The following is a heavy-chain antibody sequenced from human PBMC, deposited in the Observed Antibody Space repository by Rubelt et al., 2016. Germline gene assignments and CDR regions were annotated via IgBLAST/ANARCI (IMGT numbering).Heavy chain of an antibody. D-gene: IGHD2-2*01. J-gene: IGHJ4*02. CDR1: GGSFSGYY. CDR2: INHSGST. Sequence: QVQLQQWGAGLLKPSEALSLTCAVYGGSFSGYYWSWIRQPPGKGLEWIGEINHSGSTNYNPSLKSRVPISVDTSKTQVSLKLSSVTAADTAVYYCARGTSHCSSTSCRHEDYWGWEPWSPSPQ. V-gene: IGHV4-34*01. CDR3: ARGTSHCSSTSCRHEDY.